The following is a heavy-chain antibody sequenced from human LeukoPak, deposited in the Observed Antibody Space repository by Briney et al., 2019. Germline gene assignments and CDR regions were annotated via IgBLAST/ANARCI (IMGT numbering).Heavy chain of an antibody. D-gene: IGHD5-12*01. J-gene: IGHJ4*02. CDR3: ARGIRDSGYDYYFDY. V-gene: IGHV4-38-2*01. CDR1: GYSISSGYY. Sequence: SETLSPTCAVSGYSISSGYYWGWIRQPPGKGLEWIGSIYHSGSTYYNPSLKSRVTISVDTSKNQFSLKLSSVTAADTAVYYCARGIRDSGYDYYFDYWGQGTLVTVSS. CDR2: IYHSGST.